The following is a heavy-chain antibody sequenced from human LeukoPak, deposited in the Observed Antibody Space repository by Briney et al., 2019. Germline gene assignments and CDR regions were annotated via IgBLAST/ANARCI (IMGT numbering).Heavy chain of an antibody. CDR3: ARRSSGSPPFYFDY. CDR2: IISDGSTT. V-gene: IGHV3-74*01. Sequence: GGSLRLSCAASGFTFSSYWMHWVRQAPGKGLVWVSRIISDGSTTNYADSVKGRFTISRDNAKNTLYLQMNSLRAEDTAMYYRARRSSGSPPFYFDYWGQGTLVTVSS. CDR1: GFTFSSYW. D-gene: IGHD1-26*01. J-gene: IGHJ4*02.